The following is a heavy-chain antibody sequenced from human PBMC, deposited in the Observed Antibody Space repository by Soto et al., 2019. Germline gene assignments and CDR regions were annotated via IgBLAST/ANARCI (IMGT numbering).Heavy chain of an antibody. CDR3: ARDSYYDFWSGYYYYYYGMDV. V-gene: IGHV4-4*07. D-gene: IGHD3-3*01. CDR1: GGSISSYY. J-gene: IGHJ6*02. Sequence: SETLSLTCTVSGGSISSYYWSWIRQPAGKGLEWIGRIYTSGSTNYNPSLKSRVTMSVDTSKNQFSLKLSPVTAADTAVYYCARDSYYDFWSGYYYYYYGMDVWGQGTTVTVSS. CDR2: IYTSGST.